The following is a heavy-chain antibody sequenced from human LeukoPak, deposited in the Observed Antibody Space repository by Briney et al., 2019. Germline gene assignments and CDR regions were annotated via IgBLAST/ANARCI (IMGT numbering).Heavy chain of an antibody. Sequence: PGRSLRLSCAASGFTFSSYAMHWVRQAPGKGLEWVAVISYDGSNKYYADSVKGRFTISRDNSKNTLYLQMNSLRAEDTAVYYCAKDIALGIEGAFDIWGQGTMVTVSS. CDR1: GFTFSSYA. CDR3: AKDIALGIEGAFDI. V-gene: IGHV3-30-3*01. D-gene: IGHD7-27*01. CDR2: ISYDGSNK. J-gene: IGHJ3*02.